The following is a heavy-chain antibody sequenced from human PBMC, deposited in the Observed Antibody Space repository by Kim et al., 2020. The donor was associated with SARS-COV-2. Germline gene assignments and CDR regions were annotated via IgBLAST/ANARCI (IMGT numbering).Heavy chain of an antibody. CDR2: ISSDGSNT. J-gene: IGHJ6*01. CDR1: GFTLSNHA. CDR3: ARRGGSGGFKGFYP. Sequence: GGSLRLSCAASGFTLSNHAMHWVRQAPGKGLEWVSRISSDGSNTNYADSVKGRFAISRDNAKNTLYLQMNNLRAEDTAVYYCARRGGSGGFKGFYPWG. D-gene: IGHD3-10*01. V-gene: IGHV3-74*01.